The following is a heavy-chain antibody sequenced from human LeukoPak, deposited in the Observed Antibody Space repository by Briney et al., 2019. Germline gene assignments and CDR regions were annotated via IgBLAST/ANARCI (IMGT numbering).Heavy chain of an antibody. CDR2: IRYDGSNK. D-gene: IGHD3-10*01. J-gene: IGHJ4*02. CDR3: AKGMVRGVIRPPLDY. V-gene: IGHV3-30*02. CDR1: GFTFSSYG. Sequence: GGSLRLSCAASGFTFSSYGMHWVRQAPGKGLEWVAFIRYDGSNKYYADSVKGRFTISRDNSKNTLYLQMNSLRAEDTAVYYCAKGMVRGVIRPPLDYWGQGTLVTVSS.